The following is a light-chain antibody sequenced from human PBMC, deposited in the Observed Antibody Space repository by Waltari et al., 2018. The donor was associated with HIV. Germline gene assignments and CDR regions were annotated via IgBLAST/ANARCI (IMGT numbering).Light chain of an antibody. CDR3: QQANSFPFT. V-gene: IGKV1-12*02. CDR2: AAS. CDR1: QGISRW. J-gene: IGKJ3*01. Sequence: DIQIIQSPSSVAASVGDRVPMTCRATQGISRWLAWDHHKPGKAPKLLIYAASSLQSGVPSRFSGSGSGTDFTLTISSLQPEDFATYYCQQANSFPFTFGPGTKVDIK.